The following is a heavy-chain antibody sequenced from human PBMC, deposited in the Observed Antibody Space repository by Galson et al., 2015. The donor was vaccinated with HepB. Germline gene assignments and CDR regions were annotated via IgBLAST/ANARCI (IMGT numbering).Heavy chain of an antibody. CDR3: ARAKGAYCTGGSCYAF. D-gene: IGHD2-15*01. CDR2: ISSGSSAI. CDR1: GFTFSSYS. J-gene: IGHJ4*02. Sequence: SLRLSCAASGFTFSSYSMNWVRQAPGKGLEWVSYISSGSSAIYYADSLKGRFTISRDNAKSSLYLQMNSLRAEDTAVYYCARAKGAYCTGGSCYAFWGQGTLVTVSS. V-gene: IGHV3-48*01.